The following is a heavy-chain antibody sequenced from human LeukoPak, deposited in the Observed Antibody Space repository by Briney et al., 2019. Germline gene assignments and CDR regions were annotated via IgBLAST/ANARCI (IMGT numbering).Heavy chain of an antibody. CDR3: ARDADTAMVTDY. CDR1: GFTFSSYS. CDR2: ISSSGSTI. D-gene: IGHD5-18*01. V-gene: IGHV3-48*04. J-gene: IGHJ4*02. Sequence: GGSLRLSCVASGFTFSSYSMNWVRQAPGKGLEWVSYISSSGSTIYYADSVKGRFTISRDNAKNSLYLQMNSLRAEDTAVYYCARDADTAMVTDYWGQGTLVTVSS.